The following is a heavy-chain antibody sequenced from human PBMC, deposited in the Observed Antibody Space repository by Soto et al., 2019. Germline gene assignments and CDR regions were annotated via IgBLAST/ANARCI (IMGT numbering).Heavy chain of an antibody. V-gene: IGHV1-18*01. CDR1: GYSFTTYG. CDR3: AREGPAPYYYYCMDV. CDR2: ISAYNGNT. J-gene: IGHJ6*02. Sequence: QVQLVQSGGEVKKPGASVKVSCKTSGYSFTTYGISWVRQAPGQGLEWMGWISAYNGNTNYAQKLEGRVTMTTDTYTSTAYMELRSLRSHDTAVDYCAREGPAPYYYYCMDVWGQGSTVTVSS.